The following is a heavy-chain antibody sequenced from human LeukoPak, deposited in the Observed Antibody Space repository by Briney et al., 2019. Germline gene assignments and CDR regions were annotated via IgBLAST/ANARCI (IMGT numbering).Heavy chain of an antibody. CDR3: ARGRIYYGSGSYYNAYYYYGMDV. Sequence: ASVKVSCKASGYTFTSYDINRVRQATGQGLEWMGWMNPNSGNTGYAQKFQGRVTMTRNTSISTAYMELSSLRSEDTAVYYCARGRIYYGSGSYYNAYYYYGMDVWGQGTTVTVSS. J-gene: IGHJ6*02. CDR2: MNPNSGNT. V-gene: IGHV1-8*01. D-gene: IGHD3-10*01. CDR1: GYTFTSYD.